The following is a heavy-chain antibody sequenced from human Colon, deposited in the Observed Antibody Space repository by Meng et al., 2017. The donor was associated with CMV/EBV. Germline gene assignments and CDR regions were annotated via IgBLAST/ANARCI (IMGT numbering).Heavy chain of an antibody. CDR1: GFTFSSYW. J-gene: IGHJ4*02. Sequence: GESLKISCAASGFTFSSYWMHWVRQAPGKGLVWVSRINSDGSSTSYADSVKGRFTISRDNAKNSLYLQMSSLSAEDTAVYYCVRDNARVQGNIPILVVPQGFDYWGQGTVVTVSS. CDR2: INSDGSST. CDR3: VRDNARVQGNIPILVVPQGFDY. V-gene: IGHV3-74*01. D-gene: IGHD3-22*01.